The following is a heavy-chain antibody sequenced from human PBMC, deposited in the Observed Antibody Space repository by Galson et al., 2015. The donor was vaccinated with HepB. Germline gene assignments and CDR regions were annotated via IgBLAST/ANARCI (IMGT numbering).Heavy chain of an antibody. J-gene: IGHJ6*02. CDR2: IIPIFDVA. CDR3: ARGPYYYYYYGMDV. V-gene: IGHV1-69*13. Sequence: SVKVSCKASGGTFSSHALSWVRQAPGQGLEWMGGIIPIFDVAKYAQKFQGRVTITADESTSTAYMELSSLRSEDTAVYYCARGPYYYYYYGMDVWGQGTTVTVSS. CDR1: GGTFSSHA.